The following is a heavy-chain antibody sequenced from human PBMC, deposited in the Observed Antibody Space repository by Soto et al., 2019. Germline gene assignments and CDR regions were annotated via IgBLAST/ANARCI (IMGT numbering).Heavy chain of an antibody. J-gene: IGHJ5*02. CDR3: ARARYQLLNNWFDP. CDR2: IYHSGST. D-gene: IGHD2-2*01. Sequence: PSETLSLTCAVSGGSISSGGYSWSWIRQPPGKGLEWIGYIYHSGSTYYTPSLKSRVTISVDRSKNQFSLKLSSVTAADTAVYYCARARYQLLNNWFDPWGQGTLVTVSS. CDR1: GGSISSGGYS. V-gene: IGHV4-30-2*01.